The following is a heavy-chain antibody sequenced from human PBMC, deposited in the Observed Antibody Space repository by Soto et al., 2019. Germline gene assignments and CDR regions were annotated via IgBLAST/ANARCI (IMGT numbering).Heavy chain of an antibody. J-gene: IGHJ3*02. D-gene: IGHD4-17*01. V-gene: IGHV3-30*18. CDR1: GWTVSSSG. Sequence: RSVPLSYAPPGWTVSSSGMQPFRQAPGKGLEWVAVISYDGSNKYYADSVKGRFTISRDNSKNTLYLQMNSLRAEDTAVYYCAKDKGDYDRTKDAFDIWGQGTMVTVSS. CDR3: AKDKGDYDRTKDAFDI. CDR2: ISYDGSNK.